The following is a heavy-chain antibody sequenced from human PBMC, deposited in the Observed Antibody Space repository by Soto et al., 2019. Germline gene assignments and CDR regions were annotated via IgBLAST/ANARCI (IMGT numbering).Heavy chain of an antibody. V-gene: IGHV4-30-2*01. CDR1: GGSLSNGGYS. J-gene: IGHJ5*02. Sequence: SETLSLTCAVSGGSLSNGGYSWSWIRQPPGKGLEWIGYIYHSGSTYYNPSLKSRVTISVDRSKNQFSLKLSSVTAADTAVYYCARVPGPWGQGTLVTVSS. CDR2: IYHSGST. CDR3: ARVPGP.